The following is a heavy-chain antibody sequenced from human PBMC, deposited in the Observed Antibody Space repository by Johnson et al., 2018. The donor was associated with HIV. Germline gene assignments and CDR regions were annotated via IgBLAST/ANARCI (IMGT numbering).Heavy chain of an antibody. D-gene: IGHD2-2*01. V-gene: IGHV3-23*04. Sequence: VQLVESGGGLVQPGGSLRLSCAASGFTFSSYAMNWVRQAPGKGLEWVSAISGSGDSTYYADSVTGRFTISRDNSKNTMYLQMNSLRAEDTAIYYCAKLKRRGDQDDAFDIWGQGTMVTVSS. CDR1: GFTFSSYA. CDR3: AKLKRRGDQDDAFDI. CDR2: ISGSGDST. J-gene: IGHJ3*02.